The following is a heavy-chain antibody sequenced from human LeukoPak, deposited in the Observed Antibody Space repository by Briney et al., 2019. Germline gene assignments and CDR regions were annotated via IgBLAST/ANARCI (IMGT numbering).Heavy chain of an antibody. CDR3: ARDISPSVLRFLEWFPSAYYYYMDV. CDR1: GYTFTSYG. J-gene: IGHJ6*03. Sequence: ASVKVSCKASGYTFTSYGISWVRQAPGQGLEWIGWISAYNGNTNYAQKLQGRVTMTTDTSTSTAYMELRSLRSDDTAVYYCARDISPSVLRFLEWFPSAYYYYMDVWGKGTTVTVSS. D-gene: IGHD3-3*01. CDR2: ISAYNGNT. V-gene: IGHV1-18*01.